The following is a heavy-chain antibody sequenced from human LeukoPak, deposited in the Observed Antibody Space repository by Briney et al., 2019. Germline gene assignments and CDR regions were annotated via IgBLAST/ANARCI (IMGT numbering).Heavy chain of an antibody. CDR3: ARLTAGRYYYGMDV. D-gene: IGHD6-13*01. CDR1: GGSISSYY. CDR2: IYYSGST. V-gene: IGHV4-59*08. Sequence: SETLSLTCTVSGGSISSYYWSWIRQPPGEGLEWIGYIYYSGSTNYNPSLKSRVTISVDTSKNQFSLKLSSVTAADTAVYYCARLTAGRYYYGMDVWGQGTTVTVSS. J-gene: IGHJ6*02.